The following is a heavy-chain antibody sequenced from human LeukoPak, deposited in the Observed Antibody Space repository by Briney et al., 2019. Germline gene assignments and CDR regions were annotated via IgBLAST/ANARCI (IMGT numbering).Heavy chain of an antibody. V-gene: IGHV3-7*03. Sequence: PGGSLRLSCAASGFTFSSYWMSWVRQAPGKGLEWVANIKPDGSEKHYVDSVKGRLTIARDNAKNSLYLQMNSLRAEDTAVYYCARGDYYGSGSYYHDAFDIWGQGTMVTVS. CDR2: IKPDGSEK. J-gene: IGHJ3*02. CDR1: GFTFSSYW. CDR3: ARGDYYGSGSYYHDAFDI. D-gene: IGHD3-10*01.